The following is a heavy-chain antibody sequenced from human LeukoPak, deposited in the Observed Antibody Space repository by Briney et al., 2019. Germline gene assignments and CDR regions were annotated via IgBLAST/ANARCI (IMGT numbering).Heavy chain of an antibody. CDR3: AKDPGYSSSWPYFDY. V-gene: IGHV3-30*04. CDR2: ISYDGSNK. D-gene: IGHD6-13*01. CDR1: GFTFRTYA. J-gene: IGHJ4*02. Sequence: GRSLRLSCAASGFTFRTYAMHWVRQAPGKGLEWVAVISYDGSNKYYADSVKGRFTISRDNSKNTLYLQMNSLRAEDTAVYYCAKDPGYSSSWPYFDYWGQGTLVTVSS.